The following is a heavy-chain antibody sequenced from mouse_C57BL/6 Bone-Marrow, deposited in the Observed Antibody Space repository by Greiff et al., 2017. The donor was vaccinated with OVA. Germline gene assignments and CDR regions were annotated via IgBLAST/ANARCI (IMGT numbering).Heavy chain of an antibody. CDR1: GFSFTSYG. Sequence: VQLQQSGPGLVQPSQSLSITCTVSGFSFTSYGVHWVRQSPGKGLEWLGVIWSGGSTDYNAAFISRLSISKDNSKSQVFFKRNSLQADDTDIYSCARRRALYAMDYWGQGTAVTVSS. V-gene: IGHV2-2*01. J-gene: IGHJ4*01. D-gene: IGHD3-3*01. CDR2: IWSGGST. CDR3: ARRRALYAMDY.